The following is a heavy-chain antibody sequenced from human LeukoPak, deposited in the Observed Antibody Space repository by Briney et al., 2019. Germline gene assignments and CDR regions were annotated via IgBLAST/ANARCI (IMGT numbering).Heavy chain of an antibody. Sequence: PGRSLRLSCAASGFTFSSYAMHWVRQAPGKGLEWVAIISYDGSYKYYADSVKGRFTISRDNSKNTLSLQVNTLRAEDTAVYYCAELGITMIGGVWGKGTTVTISS. CDR2: ISYDGSYK. V-gene: IGHV3-30*04. CDR3: AELGITMIGGV. CDR1: GFTFSSYA. D-gene: IGHD3-10*02. J-gene: IGHJ6*04.